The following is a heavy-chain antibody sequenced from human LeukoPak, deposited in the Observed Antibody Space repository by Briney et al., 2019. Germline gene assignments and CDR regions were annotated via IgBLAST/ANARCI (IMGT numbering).Heavy chain of an antibody. J-gene: IGHJ5*02. Sequence: GESLKISCKGSGYSFTSYWIGWVRQMPGKGLEWMGIIYPGDSDTRYSPSFQGQVTISADKSISTAYLQWSSLKASDTAMYYYARRDKNGGYRSSSDNWFDPWGQGTLVTVSS. CDR2: IYPGDSDT. V-gene: IGHV5-51*01. D-gene: IGHD6-6*01. CDR1: GYSFTSYW. CDR3: ARRDKNGGYRSSSDNWFDP.